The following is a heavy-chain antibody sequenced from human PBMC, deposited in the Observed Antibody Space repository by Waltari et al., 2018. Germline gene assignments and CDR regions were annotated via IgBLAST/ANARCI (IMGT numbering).Heavy chain of an antibody. J-gene: IGHJ1*01. CDR3: LVDGYKGGEGSEYFQH. CDR2: IIPLFDRV. Sequence: VRQAPGQGLEWMGIIIPLFDRVKYAQKFQGRLTITADESTNTAYLDLRSLRSDDTAVYYCLVDGYKGGEGSEYFQHWGQGTLVTVSS. V-gene: IGHV1-69*15. D-gene: IGHD3-16*01.